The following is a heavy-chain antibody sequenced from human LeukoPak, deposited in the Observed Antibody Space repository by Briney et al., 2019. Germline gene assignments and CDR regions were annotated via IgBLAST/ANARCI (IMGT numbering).Heavy chain of an antibody. V-gene: IGHV1-69-2*01. D-gene: IGHD5-12*01. Sequence: ASVKVSCKVSGYTFTDYYMHWVPQAPGKGVEWMGLVDPEDGETIYAEKFQGRVTITADTSTDTAYMELSSLRSEDTAVYYCLVVATIVDYWGQGTLVTVSS. CDR3: LVVATIVDY. CDR2: VDPEDGET. CDR1: GYTFTDYY. J-gene: IGHJ4*02.